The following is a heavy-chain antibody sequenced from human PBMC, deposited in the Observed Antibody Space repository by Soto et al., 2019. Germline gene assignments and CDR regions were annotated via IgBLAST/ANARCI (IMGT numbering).Heavy chain of an antibody. Sequence: SETLSLTCTVSGGSISSSTYYWGWIRQPPGKGLEWIGSIYYSGSTYYNPSLKSRVTISVDTSKNQFSLKLSSVTAADTAVYYCARHHVHYDSSGVGPYAFDIWGQGTMVTVSS. CDR3: ARHHVHYDSSGVGPYAFDI. CDR2: IYYSGST. V-gene: IGHV4-39*01. D-gene: IGHD3-22*01. J-gene: IGHJ3*02. CDR1: GGSISSSTYY.